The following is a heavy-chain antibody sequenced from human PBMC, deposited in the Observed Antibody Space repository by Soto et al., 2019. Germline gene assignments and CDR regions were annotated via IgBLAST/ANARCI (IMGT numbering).Heavy chain of an antibody. CDR1: GYTFTSYA. D-gene: IGHD3-22*01. J-gene: IGHJ4*02. Sequence: QVQLVQSGAEVKKPGASVKVSCKASGYTFTSYAMHWVRQAPGQRLEWMGWITAGNGNTKYSQKFQGRVTITRDTSASTAYMALSSLRCEDTAVYYCAKDYYDSSGYYPPALLFDYWGQGTLVTVSS. CDR2: ITAGNGNT. V-gene: IGHV1-3*01. CDR3: AKDYYDSSGYYPPALLFDY.